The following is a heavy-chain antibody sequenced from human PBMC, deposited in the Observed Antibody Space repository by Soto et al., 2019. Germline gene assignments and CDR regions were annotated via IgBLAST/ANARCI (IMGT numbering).Heavy chain of an antibody. CDR1: GGSLSNYY. CDR3: ARVGMWRDYGMDV. V-gene: IGHV4-59*01. Sequence: QVQLHESGPGLVKPSETLSLTCSVSGGSLSNYYWSWIRQSPGKGLEWLGCVYYNGDTDINPSFKSRVTMSVDASKNQFSLKLTSVTTADTAVYFGARVGMWRDYGMDVWGQGTTVTVSS. J-gene: IGHJ6*02. CDR2: VYYNGDT. D-gene: IGHD7-27*01.